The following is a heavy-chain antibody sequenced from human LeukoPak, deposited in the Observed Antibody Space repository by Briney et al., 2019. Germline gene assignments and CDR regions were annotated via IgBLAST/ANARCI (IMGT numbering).Heavy chain of an antibody. J-gene: IGHJ6*02. CDR2: ISAYNGNT. Sequence: ASVKVSCKASGYTFTSYGISWVRQAPGQGLEWMGWISAYNGNTNYAQKLQGRVTMTTDTSTSTAYMELRSLRSDDTAVYYCARWEVPPAYYYYGMDVWGQGTTVTVSS. D-gene: IGHD2-2*01. V-gene: IGHV1-18*01. CDR3: ARWEVPPAYYYYGMDV. CDR1: GYTFTSYG.